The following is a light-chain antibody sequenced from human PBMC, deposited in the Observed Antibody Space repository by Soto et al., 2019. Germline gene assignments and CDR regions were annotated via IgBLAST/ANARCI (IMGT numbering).Light chain of an antibody. Sequence: NFMLTQPHSVSESPGKTLSISCTRSSGSIANNYVQWYQQRPGSAPTTVIYENNQRLSGVPDRFSDSTDGSSNSASLTISGLQTEDEADYYCQSYDSDFVVFDGGTKLTVL. CDR1: SGSIANNY. J-gene: IGLJ2*01. CDR3: QSYDSDFVV. CDR2: ENN. V-gene: IGLV6-57*04.